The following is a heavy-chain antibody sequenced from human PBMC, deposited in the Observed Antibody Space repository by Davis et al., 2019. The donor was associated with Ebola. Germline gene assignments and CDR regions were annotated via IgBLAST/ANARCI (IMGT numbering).Heavy chain of an antibody. CDR3: AREMATIIDN. J-gene: IGHJ4*02. Sequence: ASVKVSCKASGYSFTTFSMHWVRQAPGQGLEWMGWINADNGDTKYSQNFQGRVTITTDTSANTAYMELSSLRSEDTAVYYCAREMATIIDNWGQGTLVTVSS. CDR2: INADNGDT. D-gene: IGHD5-24*01. V-gene: IGHV1-3*01. CDR1: GYSFTTFS.